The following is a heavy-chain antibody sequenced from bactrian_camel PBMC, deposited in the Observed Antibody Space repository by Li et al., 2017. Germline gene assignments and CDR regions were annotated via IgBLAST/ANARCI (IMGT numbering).Heavy chain of an antibody. J-gene: IGHJ6*01. Sequence: HVQLVESGGGSVQPGGSLNLSCTVSGHSPQTECMGWFRQAPGKPREGVAALIPGTTASYVLDSVKGRFTISRDNAKNTVYLQMNSLKSEDTALYYCATDDDSVVAGADFGYWGQGTQVTVS. CDR3: ATDDDSVVAGADFGY. V-gene: IGHV3S54*01. D-gene: IGHD6*01. CDR1: GHSPQTEC. CDR2: LIPGTTAS.